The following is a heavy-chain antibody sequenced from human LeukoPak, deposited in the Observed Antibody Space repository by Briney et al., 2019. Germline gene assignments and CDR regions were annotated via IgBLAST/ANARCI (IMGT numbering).Heavy chain of an antibody. Sequence: GGALRLSCAASGFTFSRYGMHGVRQAPGKGREGVAVIWYDGSNKYYADSVKGRFTISRDNSKNTLYLQMNSLRAEDTAVYYCARTGYDFWSGYYGGDYYYMDVWGKGTTVTVSS. V-gene: IGHV3-33*01. CDR1: GFTFSRYG. D-gene: IGHD3-3*01. CDR3: ARTGYDFWSGYYGGDYYYMDV. J-gene: IGHJ6*03. CDR2: IWYDGSNK.